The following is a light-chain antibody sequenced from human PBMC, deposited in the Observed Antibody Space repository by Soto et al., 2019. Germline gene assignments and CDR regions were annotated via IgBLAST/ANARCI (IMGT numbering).Light chain of an antibody. Sequence: QSVLTQPASVSGSPGQSITISCTGTSSDVGGYNVVSWYQQHPGKAPKLMIYEGSKRPSGVSNRFSGSKSGNTASLTISGLQAEDEADYYCCSYASRSTWVFGGGTKVTVL. CDR1: SSDVGGYNV. CDR3: CSYASRSTWV. CDR2: EGS. J-gene: IGLJ3*02. V-gene: IGLV2-23*01.